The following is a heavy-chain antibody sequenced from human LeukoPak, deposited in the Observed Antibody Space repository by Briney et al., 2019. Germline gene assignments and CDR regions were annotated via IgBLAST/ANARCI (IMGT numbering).Heavy chain of an antibody. CDR3: ATRSTGVAATFDS. D-gene: IGHD2-15*01. J-gene: IGHJ4*02. Sequence: SETLSLTCTVSGGTINNHYWIWIRQPPGKGLEWIGYIYYSGSTNYNPSLKSRVTITVDTSKNQFSLKLRSVTAADTAVYYCATRSTGVAATFDSWGQGALVTVSS. CDR1: GGTINNHY. CDR2: IYYSGST. V-gene: IGHV4-59*11.